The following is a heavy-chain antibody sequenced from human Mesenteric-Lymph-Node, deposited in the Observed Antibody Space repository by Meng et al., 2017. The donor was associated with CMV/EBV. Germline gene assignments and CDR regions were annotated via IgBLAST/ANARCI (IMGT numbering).Heavy chain of an antibody. CDR2: ISSSGSTI. CDR3: ARDRMEVPAAIYYYGMDV. CDR1: GFAFSDHY. D-gene: IGHD2-2*01. J-gene: IGHJ6*02. V-gene: IGHV3-11*01. Sequence: GGSLRLSCAASGFAFSDHYMDWVRQAPGKGLEWVSYISSSGSTIYYADSVKGRFTISRDNAKNSLYLQMNSLRAEDTAVYYCARDRMEVPAAIYYYGMDVWGQGTTVTVSS.